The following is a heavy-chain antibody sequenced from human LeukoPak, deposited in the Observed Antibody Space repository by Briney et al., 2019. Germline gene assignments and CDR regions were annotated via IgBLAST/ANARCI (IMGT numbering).Heavy chain of an antibody. Sequence: SETLSLTGTVSGGSVSSDSYYWSWIRQPPGKGLEWIGYIDYSGSTYYNPSLKSRVTISVDTSKNQFSLKLSSVTAADTAVYYCAREDPILYYFDYWGQGTLVTVSS. D-gene: IGHD3-3*01. CDR3: AREDPILYYFDY. CDR1: GGSVSSDSYY. J-gene: IGHJ4*02. V-gene: IGHV4-61*01. CDR2: IDYSGST.